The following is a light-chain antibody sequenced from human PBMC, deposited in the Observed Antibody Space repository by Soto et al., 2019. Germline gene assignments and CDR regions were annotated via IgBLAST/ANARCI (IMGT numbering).Light chain of an antibody. CDR3: AAWDDGLSGFV. J-gene: IGLJ1*01. CDR1: SSDVGSYNL. CDR2: EGS. V-gene: IGLV2-14*02. Sequence: QSVLTQPASVSGSPGQSITISCAGTSSDVGSYNLVSWYQNHPGKAPKLMIYEGSKRPSGVSNRFSGSKSGNTASLAISGLQSDDEADYYCAAWDDGLSGFVFGAGTKVTVL.